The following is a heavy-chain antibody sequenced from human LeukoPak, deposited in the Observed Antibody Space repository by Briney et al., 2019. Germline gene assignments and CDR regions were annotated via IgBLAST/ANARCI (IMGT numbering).Heavy chain of an antibody. CDR1: GGSTSSGDYY. D-gene: IGHD5-18*01. V-gene: IGHV4-61*02. CDR3: ARVGGSSYGQFDY. CDR2: IYTTGST. J-gene: IGHJ4*02. Sequence: SETLSLTCTVSGGSTSSGDYYWSWIRQPPGKGLEWIGRIYTTGSTNYNPSLKSRVTISVDASKNQFSLNLNSVTAADTAVYYCARVGGSSYGQFDYWGQGTLVTVSS.